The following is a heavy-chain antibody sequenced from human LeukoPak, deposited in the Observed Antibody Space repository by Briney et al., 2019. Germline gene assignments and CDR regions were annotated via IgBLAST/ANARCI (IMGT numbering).Heavy chain of an antibody. CDR3: ARINGLMEREIFGVYFDY. CDR2: IYTSGST. J-gene: IGHJ4*02. D-gene: IGHD3-3*01. Sequence: PSETLSLTCAVYGGSFSGYYWSWIRQPAGKGLEWIGRIYTSGSTNYNPSLKSRVTISVDTSKNQFSLKLSSVTAADTAVYYCARINGLMEREIFGVYFDYWGQGTLVTVSS. CDR1: GGSFSGYY. V-gene: IGHV4-59*10.